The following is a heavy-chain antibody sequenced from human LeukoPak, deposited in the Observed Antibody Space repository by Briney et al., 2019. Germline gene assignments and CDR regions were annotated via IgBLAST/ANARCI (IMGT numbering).Heavy chain of an antibody. V-gene: IGHV3-74*01. J-gene: IGHJ4*02. CDR1: GFNFRNHW. CDR3: ARGAHMITFGGVIVATDY. D-gene: IGHD3-16*02. CDR2: ITADGNEA. Sequence: GGSLRLSCAASGFNFRNHWMHWVRQAPGKGLVWVSQITADGNEATYADSVKGRFTISRDNAKNSLYLQMNSLRAEDTAVYYCARGAHMITFGGVIVATDYWGQGTLVTVSS.